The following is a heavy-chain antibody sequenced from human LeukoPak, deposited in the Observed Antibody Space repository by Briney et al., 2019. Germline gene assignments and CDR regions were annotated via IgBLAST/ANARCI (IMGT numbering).Heavy chain of an antibody. V-gene: IGHV3-48*04. J-gene: IGHJ4*02. Sequence: GGSLRLSCAVSGFTFSSYSMNWVRQAPGKGLEWVSYINSGSNAIYYVDSVKGRFTISRDNAKNSLYLQINSLRAEDTAVYYCARWAYRFDYWGQGTPVTVSS. CDR3: ARWAYRFDY. D-gene: IGHD3-16*01. CDR2: INSGSNAI. CDR1: GFTFSSYS.